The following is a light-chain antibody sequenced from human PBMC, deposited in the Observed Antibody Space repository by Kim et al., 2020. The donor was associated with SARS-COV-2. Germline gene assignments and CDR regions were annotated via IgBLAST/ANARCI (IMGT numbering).Light chain of an antibody. J-gene: IGKJ2*01. CDR2: GAS. CDR3: QQYGSSPVYT. Sequence: EIVLTQSPGTLSLSPGERATLSCRASQSVSSSYLAWYQQKPGQAPRLLIYGASSRATGIPDRFSGSGSGTDFTLTISRLEPEDFAVYFCQQYGSSPVYTFGQGTKLEL. CDR1: QSVSSSY. V-gene: IGKV3-20*01.